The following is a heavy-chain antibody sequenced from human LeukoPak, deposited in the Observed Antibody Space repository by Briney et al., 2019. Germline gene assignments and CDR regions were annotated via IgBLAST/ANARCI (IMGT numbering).Heavy chain of an antibody. D-gene: IGHD3-9*01. Sequence: PSETLSPTCTVSGGSISSSSYYWGWIRQPPGKGLEWIGSIYYSGSTYYNPSLKSRVTISVDTSKNQFSLKLSSVTAADTAVYYCARGKLTGYYSSSTFDYWGQGTLVTVSS. J-gene: IGHJ4*02. V-gene: IGHV4-39*01. CDR2: IYYSGST. CDR3: ARGKLTGYYSSSTFDY. CDR1: GGSISSSSYY.